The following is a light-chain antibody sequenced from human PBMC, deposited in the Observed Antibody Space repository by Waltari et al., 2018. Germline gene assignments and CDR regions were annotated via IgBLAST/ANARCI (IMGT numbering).Light chain of an antibody. Sequence: DIQMTQSPSTLSASIGDRVTITCRASQSVSRWWAWYQQKPGKAPKVLIYESSSWERGVPSRFSGSGSGTEFTLTISSLQPDDFATYYCQQYTTYSGTFGQGTKVEIK. CDR2: ESS. J-gene: IGKJ1*01. CDR1: QSVSRW. CDR3: QQYTTYSGT. V-gene: IGKV1-5*01.